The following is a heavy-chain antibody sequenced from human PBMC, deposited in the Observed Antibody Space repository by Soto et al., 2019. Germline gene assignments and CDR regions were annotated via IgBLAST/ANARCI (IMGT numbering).Heavy chain of an antibody. Sequence: QINLIESGPTLVNPTQTLTLTCTFSGFSLSTSGAAVGWVRQPPGRALEWLALIYWDGDKRYNASLGNRLTITKDTSINQVVLTLTNVDPADTATYYCAHRATMTIFGLIIDNGSWFDPWGQGTRVIVSS. CDR3: AHRATMTIFGLIIDNGSWFDP. V-gene: IGHV2-5*02. CDR1: GFSLSTSGAA. D-gene: IGHD3-3*01. J-gene: IGHJ5*02. CDR2: IYWDGDK.